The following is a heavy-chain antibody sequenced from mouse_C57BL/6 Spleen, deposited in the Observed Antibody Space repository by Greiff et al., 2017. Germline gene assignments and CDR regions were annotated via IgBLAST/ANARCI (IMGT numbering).Heavy chain of an antibody. V-gene: IGHV1-81*01. Sequence: VQLLESGAELARPGASVKLSCKASGYTFTSYGISWVKQRTGQGLEWIGEIYPRSGNTYYNEKFKGKATLTADKSSSTAYMELRRLTSEDSAVYFFAREEDGLLRAYWGQGTLVTVSA. CDR1: GYTFTSYG. CDR2: IYPRSGNT. CDR3: AREEDGLLRAY. J-gene: IGHJ3*01. D-gene: IGHD1-1*01.